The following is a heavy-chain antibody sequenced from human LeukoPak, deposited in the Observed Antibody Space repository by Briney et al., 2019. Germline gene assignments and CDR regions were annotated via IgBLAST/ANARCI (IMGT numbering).Heavy chain of an antibody. CDR3: ARDQWVYSSSRRRPPIYYYGMDV. CDR2: INHSGST. CDR1: GFSIGTGYS. D-gene: IGHD6-13*01. Sequence: SETLSLTCSVSGFSIGTGYSWGWIRQPPGKGLEWIGEINHSGSTNYNPSLKSRVTISVDTSKNQFSLKLSSVTAADTAVYYCARDQWVYSSSRRRPPIYYYGMDVWGQGTTVTVSS. V-gene: IGHV4-38-2*02. J-gene: IGHJ6*02.